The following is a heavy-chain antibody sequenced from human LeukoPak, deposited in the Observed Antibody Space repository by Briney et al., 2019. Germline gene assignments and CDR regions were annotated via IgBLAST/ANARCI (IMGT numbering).Heavy chain of an antibody. CDR1: GGSISRSNYY. CDR2: IYYSGST. J-gene: IGHJ6*03. V-gene: IGHV4-39*01. D-gene: IGHD3-10*01. CDR3: ASVRRGFGESSKYYAYYYMGV. Sequence: SETLSLTCTVSGGSISRSNYYWGWIRQPPGKGLEWIGSIYYSGSTYYNPSLESRVTISVDTSKNQFSLKLSSVTAADTAVYYCASVRRGFGESSKYYAYYYMGVWGKGTTVTISS.